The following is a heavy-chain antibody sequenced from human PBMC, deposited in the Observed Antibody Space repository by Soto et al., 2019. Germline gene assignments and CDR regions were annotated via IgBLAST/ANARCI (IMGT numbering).Heavy chain of an antibody. CDR3: ARYGGSGGRCYDY. D-gene: IGHD2-15*01. V-gene: IGHV3-7*01. CDR2: IKQDGSEK. J-gene: IGHJ4*02. Sequence: GGSLRLSCVASGFTLSRNWMSWVRQAPGKGLEWVANIKQDGSEKYHVDSVKGRFTISRDNAESSLYLQMNSLRGEDTAVYYCARYGGSGGRCYDYWGQATLVTVSS. CDR1: GFTLSRNW.